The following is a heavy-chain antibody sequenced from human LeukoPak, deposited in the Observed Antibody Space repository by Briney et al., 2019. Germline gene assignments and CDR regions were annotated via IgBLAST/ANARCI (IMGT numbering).Heavy chain of an antibody. D-gene: IGHD1-1*01. CDR1: GFTFSSYS. CDR2: INSDGSST. Sequence: PGGSLRLSCSASGFTFSSYSMNWVRQAPGKGLVWVSRINSDGSSTSYADSVKGRFTISRDNAKNSLYLQMNSLRAEDTAVYYCARLWPDNSPRNLDYWGQGTLVTVSS. V-gene: IGHV3-74*01. J-gene: IGHJ4*02. CDR3: ARLWPDNSPRNLDY.